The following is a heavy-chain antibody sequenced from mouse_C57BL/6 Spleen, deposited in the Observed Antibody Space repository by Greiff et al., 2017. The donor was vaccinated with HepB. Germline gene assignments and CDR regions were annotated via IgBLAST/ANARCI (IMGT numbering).Heavy chain of an antibody. J-gene: IGHJ1*03. V-gene: IGHV1-18*01. CDR2: INPNNGGT. D-gene: IGHD1-1*01. Sequence: VQLQQSGPELVKPGASVKIPCKASGYTFTDYNMDWVKQSHGKSLEWIGDINPNNGGTIYNQKFKGKATLTVDKSSSTAYMELRSLTSEDTAVYYCARRGYYYVDFDVWGTGTTVTVSS. CDR3: ARRGYYYVDFDV. CDR1: GYTFTDYN.